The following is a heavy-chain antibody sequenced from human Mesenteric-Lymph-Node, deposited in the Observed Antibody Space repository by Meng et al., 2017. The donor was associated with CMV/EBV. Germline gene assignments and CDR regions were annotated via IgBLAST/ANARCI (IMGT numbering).Heavy chain of an antibody. CDR1: GFTFSSYE. V-gene: IGHV3-48*03. Sequence: GESLKISCVATGFTFSSYEVNWVRQAPGKGLEWVSYISSSGDTTYYADSVKGRFTISRDNAKNTLYLQMNSLRAEDTAVYYCARDKYSSSWQTINWFDPWGQGTLVTVSS. J-gene: IGHJ5*02. D-gene: IGHD6-13*01. CDR2: ISSSGDTT. CDR3: ARDKYSSSWQTINWFDP.